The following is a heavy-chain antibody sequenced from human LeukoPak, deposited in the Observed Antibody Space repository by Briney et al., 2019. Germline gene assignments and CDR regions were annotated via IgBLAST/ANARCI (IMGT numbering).Heavy chain of an antibody. CDR2: NIPPFGTP. CDR1: GYTFTGYY. Sequence: SVKVSCKASGYTFTGYYVHWVRQAPGQGLEWMGGNIPPFGTPDYAQKFQGRVTITADESTSTVYMEMTSLTSEDTAIYYCARDPGSSVGVVVVQHATDAFDIWGQGTMVTVSS. J-gene: IGHJ3*02. V-gene: IGHV1-69*13. CDR3: ARDPGSSVGVVVVQHATDAFDI. D-gene: IGHD2-15*01.